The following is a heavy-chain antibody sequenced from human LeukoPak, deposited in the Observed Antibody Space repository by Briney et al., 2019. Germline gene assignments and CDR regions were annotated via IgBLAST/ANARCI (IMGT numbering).Heavy chain of an antibody. Sequence: SETLSLTCTVSGGSISSYYWSWIRQPPGKGLEWIGYIYYSGSTNYNPSLKGRVTISVDTSENQFSLKLSSVTAADTAVYYCARELPAGSFDYWGQGTLVTVSS. J-gene: IGHJ4*02. CDR1: GGSISSYY. V-gene: IGHV4-59*01. D-gene: IGHD1-26*01. CDR3: ARELPAGSFDY. CDR2: IYYSGST.